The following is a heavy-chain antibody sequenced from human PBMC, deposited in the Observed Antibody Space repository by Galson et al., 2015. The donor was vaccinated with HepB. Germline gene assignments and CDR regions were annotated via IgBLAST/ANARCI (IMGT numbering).Heavy chain of an antibody. D-gene: IGHD3-22*01. J-gene: IGHJ4*02. V-gene: IGHV3-74*01. CDR2: INGDGSIT. CDR3: ATMGYYDSSGYYGYTHY. Sequence: SLRLSCAASGFTFSSYAMHWVRQAPGKGLVWVSRINGDGSITDYADSVKGRFTISRDNAKNTLYLQMNSLRGEDTAVYYCATMGYYDSSGYYGYTHYWGQGTLVTVSS. CDR1: GFTFSSYA.